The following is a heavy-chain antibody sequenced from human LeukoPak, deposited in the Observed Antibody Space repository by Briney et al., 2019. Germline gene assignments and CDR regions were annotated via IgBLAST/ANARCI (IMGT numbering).Heavy chain of an antibody. Sequence: AASVKVSCKAFGYTFTSYYTHWVRQAPGQGLEWMGIINPSGGSTSYAQKFQGRVTMTRDTSTSTVYMELSSLRSEDTAVYYCARARPYCSSTSCPDLDYWGQGTLVTVSS. CDR3: ARARPYCSSTSCPDLDY. D-gene: IGHD2-2*01. J-gene: IGHJ4*02. CDR2: INPSGGST. CDR1: GYTFTSYY. V-gene: IGHV1-46*01.